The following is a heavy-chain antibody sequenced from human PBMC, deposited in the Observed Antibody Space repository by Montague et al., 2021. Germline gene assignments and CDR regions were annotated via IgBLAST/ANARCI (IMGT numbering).Heavy chain of an antibody. CDR3: ARSLYCIGGSCYSRFDP. V-gene: IGHV4-39*01. D-gene: IGHD2-15*01. CDR2: TFNTGSS. Sequence: SETLSLTCTVSGGLISSNSYWWAWIRQPPGKGLEYVGTTFNTGSSYYSPSLKSRVTISVDTSKNQFSLRLSAVTAGDTAVYYCARSLYCIGGSCYSRFDPWGQGTLVTVSS. CDR1: GGLISSNSYW. J-gene: IGHJ5*01.